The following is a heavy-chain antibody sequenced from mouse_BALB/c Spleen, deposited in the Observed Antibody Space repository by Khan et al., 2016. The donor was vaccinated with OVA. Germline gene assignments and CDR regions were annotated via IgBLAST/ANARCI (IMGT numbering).Heavy chain of an antibody. Sequence: VQLKESGPDLVKPSQSLSLTCTVTGYSITSDFAWNWVRQFPGNKLEWMGYISFSGSTSYDPSLKSRLSLTRDTSRNQFFLQLNSVTTEDTATYYCIRSVYYAYAYAMDYWGQGTSVTVSS. J-gene: IGHJ4*01. D-gene: IGHD2-2*01. CDR1: GYSITSDFA. V-gene: IGHV3-2*02. CDR2: ISFSGST. CDR3: IRSVYYAYAYAMDY.